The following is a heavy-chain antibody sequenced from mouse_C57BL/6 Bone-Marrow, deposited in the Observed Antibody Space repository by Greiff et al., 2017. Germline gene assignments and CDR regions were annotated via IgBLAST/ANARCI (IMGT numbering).Heavy chain of an antibody. J-gene: IGHJ2*01. CDR3: GKGGGNYYGSNHDY. CDR1: GYTFTDYY. V-gene: IGHV1-19*01. D-gene: IGHD1-1*01. Sequence: VQLQQSGPVLVKPGASVKMSCKASGYTFTDYYMNWVKQSHGKSLEWIGVINPYNGGTSYNQKFKGKATLTVDKSSSTAYMELNSLTSEDSAVFYCGKGGGNYYGSNHDYWGQGTTLTVSS. CDR2: INPYNGGT.